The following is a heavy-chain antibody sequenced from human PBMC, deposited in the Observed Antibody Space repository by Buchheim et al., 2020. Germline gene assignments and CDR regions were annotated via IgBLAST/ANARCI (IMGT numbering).Heavy chain of an antibody. CDR1: GGSISSGSYY. Sequence: QVQLQESGPGLVKPSQTLSLTCTVSGGSISSGSYYWSWIRQPAGKGLEWVGRIYSSGYTDYNPSLKSRVTISVDTSKNQFSLKLSSVTAADTAVYYCARASYTAYDLPSFGMDVWGQGTT. CDR3: ARASYTAYDLPSFGMDV. D-gene: IGHD5-12*01. J-gene: IGHJ6*02. CDR2: IYSSGYT. V-gene: IGHV4-61*02.